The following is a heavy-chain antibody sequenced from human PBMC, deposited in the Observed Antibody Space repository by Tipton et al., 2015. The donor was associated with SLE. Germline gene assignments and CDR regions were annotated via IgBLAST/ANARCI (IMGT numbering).Heavy chain of an antibody. D-gene: IGHD5-18*01. Sequence: TLSLTCAVSGGSISSGGYSWSWIRQPPGKGLEWIGYIYHSGSTYYNPSLKSRVTISVDTSKNQFSLKLSSVTAADTAVYYCARGYSYPSYFDLWGRGTLVTVSS. J-gene: IGHJ2*01. CDR2: IYHSGST. CDR3: ARGYSYPSYFDL. V-gene: IGHV4-30-2*01. CDR1: GGSISSGGYS.